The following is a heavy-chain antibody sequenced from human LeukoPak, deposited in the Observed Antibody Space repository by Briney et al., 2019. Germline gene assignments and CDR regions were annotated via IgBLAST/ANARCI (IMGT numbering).Heavy chain of an antibody. CDR3: ASSAMVRGVIIPERPLDY. CDR2: ISYDGSNK. D-gene: IGHD3-10*01. CDR1: GFTFSSYA. V-gene: IGHV3-30-3*01. Sequence: GGSLRLSCAASGFTFSSYAMHWVRQAPGKGLEWVAVISYDGSNKYYADSVKGRFTISRDNSKNTLYLQMNSLRAEDTAVYYCASSAMVRGVIIPERPLDYWGQGTLVTVSS. J-gene: IGHJ4*02.